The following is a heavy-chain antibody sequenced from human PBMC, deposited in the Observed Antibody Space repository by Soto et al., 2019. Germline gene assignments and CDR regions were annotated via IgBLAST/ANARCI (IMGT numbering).Heavy chain of an antibody. D-gene: IGHD4-17*01. CDR2: IYYSGST. Sequence: QVQLQESGPGLVKPSETLSLTCTASGGSISSYYWSWIRQPPGKGLEWIGYIYYSGSTNYNPSLKSRVTISVDTSKNQFSLKLSSVTAADTAVYYCARDLTTPGVGWDAFDIWGQGTMVTVSS. CDR1: GGSISSYY. V-gene: IGHV4-59*01. J-gene: IGHJ3*02. CDR3: ARDLTTPGVGWDAFDI.